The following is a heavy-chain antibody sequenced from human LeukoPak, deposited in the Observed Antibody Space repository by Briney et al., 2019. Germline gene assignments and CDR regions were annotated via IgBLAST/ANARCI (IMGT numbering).Heavy chain of an antibody. CDR2: IDHTGST. J-gene: IGHJ4*02. D-gene: IGHD2-2*01. CDR1: GDSISIHY. V-gene: IGHV4-59*11. CDR3: ARVCSSTSCWD. Sequence: SETLSLICSVAGDSISIHYWSWIRQPPGKGLEWIGYIDHTGSTNYNPSLNSRVTISRDTSKNHFSLELSSVTAVDTAVYYCARVCSSTSCWDWGQGTLVTVSS.